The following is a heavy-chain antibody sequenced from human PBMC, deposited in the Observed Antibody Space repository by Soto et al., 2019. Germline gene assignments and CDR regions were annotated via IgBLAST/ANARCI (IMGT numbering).Heavy chain of an antibody. CDR3: ARVVHYYGSGSYYWFDP. V-gene: IGHV4-30-4*01. Sequence: SETLSLTCTVSGGSISSGDYYWSWIRQPPGKGLEWIGCIYYSGSTYYNPSLKSRVTISVDTSKNQFSLKLSSVTAADTAVYYCARVVHYYGSGSYYWFDPWGQGTLVTVSS. CDR2: IYYSGST. D-gene: IGHD3-10*01. J-gene: IGHJ5*02. CDR1: GGSISSGDYY.